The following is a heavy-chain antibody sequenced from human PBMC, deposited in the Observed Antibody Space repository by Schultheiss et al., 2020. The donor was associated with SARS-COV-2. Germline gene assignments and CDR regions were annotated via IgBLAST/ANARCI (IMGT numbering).Heavy chain of an antibody. CDR1: GFTVSSNY. CDR3: ARAGEGRYYYYGMDV. CDR2: ISSGGSNT. D-gene: IGHD3-16*01. J-gene: IGHJ6*02. Sequence: GESLKISCAASGFTVSSNYMSWIRQAPGKGLEWVSYISSGGSNTYYADSVKGRFTISRDNAKNSLYLQMNSLRAEDTAVYYCARAGEGRYYYYGMDVWGQGTTVTVSS. V-gene: IGHV3-11*04.